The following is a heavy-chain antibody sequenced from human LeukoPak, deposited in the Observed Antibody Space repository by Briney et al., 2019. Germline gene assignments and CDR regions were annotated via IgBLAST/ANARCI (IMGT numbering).Heavy chain of an antibody. CDR3: TRRGISEVPAADDNAPSYYYYYMGV. J-gene: IGHJ6*03. D-gene: IGHD2-2*01. CDR2: INWNGGST. V-gene: IGHV3-20*04. CDR1: GFTFDDYG. Sequence: GGSLRLPCAASGFTFDDYGMSWVRQAPGKGLEWVSGINWNGGSTGYADSVKGRFTISRDNAKNSLYLQMNSLRAEDTALYYCTRRGISEVPAADDNAPSYYYYYMGVWGKGTTVTVSS.